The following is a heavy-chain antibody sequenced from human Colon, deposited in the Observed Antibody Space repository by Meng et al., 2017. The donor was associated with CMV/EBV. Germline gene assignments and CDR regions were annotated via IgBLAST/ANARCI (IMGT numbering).Heavy chain of an antibody. D-gene: IGHD3-3*01. Sequence: GESLKISCSASGFTFSTYSMNWVRQAPGKGLEWVAVIWYDGSNKYYADSVKGRFTISRDNSKNTLYLQMNSLRAEDTAVYYCAKDRAIFGVVTHYFDYWGQGTLVTVSS. CDR2: IWYDGSNK. CDR1: GFTFSTYS. CDR3: AKDRAIFGVVTHYFDY. V-gene: IGHV3-33*06. J-gene: IGHJ4*02.